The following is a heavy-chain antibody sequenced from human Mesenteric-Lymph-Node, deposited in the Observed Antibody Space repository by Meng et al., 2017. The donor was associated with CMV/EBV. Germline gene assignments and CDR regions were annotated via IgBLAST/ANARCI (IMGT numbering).Heavy chain of an antibody. J-gene: IGHJ6*02. CDR2: IIGSGAST. V-gene: IGHV3-21*01. D-gene: IGHD3-3*01. CDR3: AREKRITIFGVVIRSRNGDYYGMDV. CDR1: GFTFSAYG. Sequence: GESLKISCAASGFTFSAYGMRWVRQAPGKGLEWVSTIIGSGASTYYADSVKGRFTISRDNAKNSLYLQMNSLRAEDTAVYYCAREKRITIFGVVIRSRNGDYYGMDVWGQGTTVTVSS.